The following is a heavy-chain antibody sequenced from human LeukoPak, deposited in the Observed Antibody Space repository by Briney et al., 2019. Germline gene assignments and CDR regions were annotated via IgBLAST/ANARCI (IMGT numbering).Heavy chain of an antibody. CDR3: ARDHCSGGSCYGLAGYYYYGMDV. CDR1: GFTVSSNF. Sequence: GGSLRLSCAASGFTVSSNFMSWVRQAPGKGLEWVSVIYSGGSTYYADSVKGRFTISRDNSKNTLYLQMNSLRAEDTAVYYCARDHCSGGSCYGLAGYYYYGMDVWGQGPTVTVSS. D-gene: IGHD2-15*01. J-gene: IGHJ6*02. V-gene: IGHV3-66*01. CDR2: IYSGGST.